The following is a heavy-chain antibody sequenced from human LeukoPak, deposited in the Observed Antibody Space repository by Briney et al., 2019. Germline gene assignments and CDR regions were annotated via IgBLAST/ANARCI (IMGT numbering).Heavy chain of an antibody. CDR3: ARSSVSRGRLSYYDFWSGYHNYYMDV. CDR2: IYYSGST. CDR1: GGSISSSSYY. J-gene: IGHJ6*03. Sequence: SETLSLTCTVSGGSISSSSYYWGWLRQPPGKGLEWIGSIYYSGSTYYNPSLKSRVTISVDTSKNQFSLKLSSVTAADTAVYYCARSSVSRGRLSYYDFWSGYHNYYMDVWGKGTTVTVSS. D-gene: IGHD3-3*01. V-gene: IGHV4-39*01.